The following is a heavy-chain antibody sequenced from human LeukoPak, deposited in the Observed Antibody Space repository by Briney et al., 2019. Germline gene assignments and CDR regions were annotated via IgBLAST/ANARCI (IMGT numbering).Heavy chain of an antibody. CDR1: GYTFTGDY. J-gene: IGHJ4*02. D-gene: IGHD2-2*01. V-gene: IGHV1-2*02. Sequence: ASVKVSCKASGYTFTGDYMHCVRQAPGQGLEWMAWINPNSGGTYYAQNFHDRITMTRDTSISTAYMELSRLRSDDTAIYYCARANALYCSSTNCLFHYWGQGTLVTVSS. CDR3: ARANALYCSSTNCLFHY. CDR2: INPNSGGT.